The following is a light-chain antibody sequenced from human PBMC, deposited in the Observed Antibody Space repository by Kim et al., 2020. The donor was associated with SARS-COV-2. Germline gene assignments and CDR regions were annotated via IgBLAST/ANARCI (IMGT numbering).Light chain of an antibody. CDR2: AAS. CDR1: QGIRND. Sequence: ASIGDRVTITCRPSQGIRNDLSWYQQKPEQAPKVLVYAASSLQPGVPSRFSGSGSDTDFTLTISSLQPEDAATYYCLQDYTYPWTFGQGTKVDIK. J-gene: IGKJ1*01. CDR3: LQDYTYPWT. V-gene: IGKV1-6*01.